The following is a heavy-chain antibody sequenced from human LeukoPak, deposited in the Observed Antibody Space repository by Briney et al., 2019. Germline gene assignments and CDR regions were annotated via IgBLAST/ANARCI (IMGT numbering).Heavy chain of an antibody. Sequence: GGSLRLSCAASGSTFDDYAMHWVRQAPGKGLEWVSVIYSGGSTYYADSVKGRFTISRDNSKNTLYLQMNSLRAEDTAVYYCAREANDAFDIWGQGTMVTVSS. CDR3: AREANDAFDI. V-gene: IGHV3-53*01. CDR1: GSTFDDYA. J-gene: IGHJ3*02. CDR2: IYSGGST.